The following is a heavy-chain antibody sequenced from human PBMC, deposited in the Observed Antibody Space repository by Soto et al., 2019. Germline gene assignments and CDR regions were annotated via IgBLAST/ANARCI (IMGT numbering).Heavy chain of an antibody. CDR3: ARSQGGSSSLDIYYYYYYGMDV. CDR1: GGTFSTYA. V-gene: IGHV1-69*01. J-gene: IGHJ6*02. D-gene: IGHD2-15*01. Sequence: QVQLVQSGAEVKKPGSSVKVSCKAPGGTFSTYAISWVRQAPGQGLEWMGWVIPIFGTPKYAQKFQGRVTITADESTSTGYMELRSLRSEDTAVYYCARSQGGSSSLDIYYYYYYGMDVGGQGTTVTVSS. CDR2: VIPIFGTP.